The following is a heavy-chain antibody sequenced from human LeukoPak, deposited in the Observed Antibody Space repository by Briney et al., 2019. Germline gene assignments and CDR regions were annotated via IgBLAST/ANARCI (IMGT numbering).Heavy chain of an antibody. CDR3: ARAVWQWLPRFFDY. CDR1: GYTFTNYY. D-gene: IGHD6-19*01. Sequence: ASVKVSCKASGYTFTNYYIHWVRQAPGQGLEWMGIINPNGGSTSYAQRFQGRVTMTRDTSTSTVYMELSSLRSDDTAVYYRARAVWQWLPRFFDYWGQGTLVTVSS. V-gene: IGHV1-46*01. J-gene: IGHJ4*02. CDR2: INPNGGST.